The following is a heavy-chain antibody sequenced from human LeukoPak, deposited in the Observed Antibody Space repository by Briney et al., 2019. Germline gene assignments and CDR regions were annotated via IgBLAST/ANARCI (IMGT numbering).Heavy chain of an antibody. V-gene: IGHV3-30*02. Sequence: PGGSLRLSCAAYGFTFSSYGMHWVRQAPGKGLEWLAFIRDDGSYKYYADSVKGRFTISRENSKNTLYLQMNSLRVEDTAMYYCAKEDRISEYSGYPTDYWGQGTLVTVSS. J-gene: IGHJ4*02. CDR1: GFTFSSYG. CDR3: AKEDRISEYSGYPTDY. D-gene: IGHD5-12*01. CDR2: IRDDGSYK.